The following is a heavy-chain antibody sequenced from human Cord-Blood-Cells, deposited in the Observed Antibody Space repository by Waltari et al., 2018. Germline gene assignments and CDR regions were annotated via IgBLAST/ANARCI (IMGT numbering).Heavy chain of an antibody. CDR3: ARSIYDYNYYYGMDV. J-gene: IGHJ6*02. CDR1: GGSISSGGYS. CDR2: IYHSGST. D-gene: IGHD5-12*01. V-gene: IGHV4-30-2*01. Sequence: QLQLQESGSGLVKPSQTLSLTCAVSGGSISSGGYSWSWIRQPPGKGLEWIGYIYHSGSTYSNPSLKSRVTIPVDRSKNQFSLKLSSVTAADTAVYYCARSIYDYNYYYGMDVWGQGTTVTASS.